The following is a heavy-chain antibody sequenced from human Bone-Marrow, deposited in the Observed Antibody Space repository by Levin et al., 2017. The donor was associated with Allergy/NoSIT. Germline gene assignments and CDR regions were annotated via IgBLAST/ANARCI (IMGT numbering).Heavy chain of an antibody. CDR2: IKPHSGDT. CDR3: TRDISGCVFDY. J-gene: IGHJ4*02. V-gene: IGHV1-2*02. Sequence: GESLKISCNPSGYRFSDYFLHWVRQAPGQGLEWMGWIKPHSGDTNYAQKFRGRVTMTRDTSISTVYMELSRLTSADTAMYYCTRDISGCVFDYWGQGTPVIVSS. D-gene: IGHD1-20*01. CDR1: GYRFSDYF.